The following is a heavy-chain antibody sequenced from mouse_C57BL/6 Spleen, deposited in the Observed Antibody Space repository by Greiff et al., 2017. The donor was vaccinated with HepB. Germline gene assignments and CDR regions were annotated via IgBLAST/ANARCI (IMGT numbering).Heavy chain of an antibody. J-gene: IGHJ2*01. CDR1: GYTFTDYN. V-gene: IGHV1-22*01. CDR2: INPNNGGT. CDR3: ARTLYSNYALDY. D-gene: IGHD2-5*01. Sequence: VQLQQSGPELVKPGASVKMSCKASGYTFTDYNMHWVKQSHGKSLEWIGYINPNNGGTSYNQKFKGKATLTVNKSSSTAYMELRSLTSEDSAVYYCARTLYSNYALDYWGQGTTLTVSS.